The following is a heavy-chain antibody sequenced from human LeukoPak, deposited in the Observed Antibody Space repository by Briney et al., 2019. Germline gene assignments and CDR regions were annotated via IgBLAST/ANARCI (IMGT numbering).Heavy chain of an antibody. J-gene: IGHJ4*02. V-gene: IGHV3-53*01. Sequence: GGSLRLSCAASGFTVSSDYMSRVRQAPGKGLEWVSIIYSGGSTFYTDSVKGRFTISRDNSKNTLYLQMNSLRAEDTAVYYCARAPSTVTTGPVDYWGQGTLVTVSS. CDR3: ARAPSTVTTGPVDY. D-gene: IGHD4-17*01. CDR2: IYSGGST. CDR1: GFTVSSDY.